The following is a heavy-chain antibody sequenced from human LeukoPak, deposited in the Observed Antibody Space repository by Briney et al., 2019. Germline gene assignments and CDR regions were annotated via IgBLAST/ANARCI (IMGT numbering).Heavy chain of an antibody. D-gene: IGHD2-21*02. Sequence: TTSETLSLTCTVSGGSISSGDYYWNWIRQPPGKGLEWIGYIYCSGSTYYNPSLRSRVTISVDTSNNHFSLKLSSVTAADTAVYYCARDGGGLLFDPWGQGTLVTVSS. J-gene: IGHJ5*02. CDR3: ARDGGGLLFDP. V-gene: IGHV4-30-4*08. CDR2: IYCSGST. CDR1: GGSISSGDYY.